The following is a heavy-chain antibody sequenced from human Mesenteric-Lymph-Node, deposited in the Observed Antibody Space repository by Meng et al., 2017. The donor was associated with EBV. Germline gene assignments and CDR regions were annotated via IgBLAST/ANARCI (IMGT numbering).Heavy chain of an antibody. V-gene: IGHV1-69*01. Sequence: QVQRVGSGAGVKKPGSSVTVSCKAVGGTFSSYDISLVRQAPGQWLEWVGGIIPIFSTANYAQKFQGRVTITADASTSTAYMELSSLRSEDTAVYYCARDGIMATIDGFDIWGQGTMVTVSS. CDR3: ARDGIMATIDGFDI. D-gene: IGHD5-12*01. CDR1: GGTFSSYD. J-gene: IGHJ3*02. CDR2: IIPIFSTA.